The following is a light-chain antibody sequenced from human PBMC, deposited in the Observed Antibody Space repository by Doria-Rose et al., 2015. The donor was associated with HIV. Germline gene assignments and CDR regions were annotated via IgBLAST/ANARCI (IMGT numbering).Light chain of an antibody. Sequence: TQSPESLGMSLGERATLNCKSNQSLLYTSKNYLAWYQQKPGQPPKSLIYWASTRQSGVPARFSGSGSGTDFTLTISSLEAEDVAVYYCQQYYDTPSFGPGTTVDTK. CDR2: WAS. CDR1: QSLLYTSKNY. CDR3: QQYYDTPS. V-gene: IGKV4-1*01. J-gene: IGKJ3*01.